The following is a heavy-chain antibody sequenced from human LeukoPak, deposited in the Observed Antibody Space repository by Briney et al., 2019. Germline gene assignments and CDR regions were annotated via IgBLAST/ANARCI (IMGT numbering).Heavy chain of an antibody. J-gene: IGHJ4*02. D-gene: IGHD1-14*01. CDR2: ISYDDTNK. V-gene: IGHV3-30-3*01. CDR3: ASLPGAYYFDY. CDR1: GFTFTKYA. Sequence: GGSLRLSCVASGFTFTKYAMDWVRQAPGKGLEWVASISYDDTNKAYSDSVKGRFTVSRDTSNNTLYLQMNSLRAEDTAVYYCASLPGAYYFDYWGQGTLVTVSS.